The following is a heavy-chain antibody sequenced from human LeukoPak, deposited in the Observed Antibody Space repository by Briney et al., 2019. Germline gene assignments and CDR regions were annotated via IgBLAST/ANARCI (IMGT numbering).Heavy chain of an antibody. CDR3: ARDVDSSSHYGWLDP. D-gene: IGHD3-22*01. Sequence: GGSLRLSCEASGFTFSNYGMHWVGQAPGKGLEWGAVIGYDGSRKYYADSVKGQFTISRDTSKNTLYLQMNSLRAEDTAVYYCARDVDSSSHYGWLDPWGQGTLVTVSS. CDR2: IGYDGSRK. V-gene: IGHV3-33*01. J-gene: IGHJ5*02. CDR1: GFTFSNYG.